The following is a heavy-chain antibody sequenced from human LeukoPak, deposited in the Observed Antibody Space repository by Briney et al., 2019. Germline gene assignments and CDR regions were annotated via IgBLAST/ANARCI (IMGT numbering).Heavy chain of an antibody. CDR3: AGYGSGSFYTVHAFDI. CDR1: GFPFSTYS. Sequence: GGSLRLSCVTSGFPFSTYSMNWVRQAPGKGLEWVSVIYSGGSTYYADSVKGRFTISRDNSKNTLYLQMNRLRAEDTAVYYCAGYGSGSFYTVHAFDIWGQGTMVTVSS. J-gene: IGHJ3*02. D-gene: IGHD3-10*01. V-gene: IGHV3-53*01. CDR2: IYSGGST.